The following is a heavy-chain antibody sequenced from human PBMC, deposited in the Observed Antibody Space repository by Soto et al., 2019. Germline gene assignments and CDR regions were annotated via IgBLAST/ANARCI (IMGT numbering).Heavy chain of an antibody. CDR2: INHSGST. CDR1: GGSFSGYY. CDR3: ARAQPTAEYYMDV. D-gene: IGHD2-21*02. Sequence: LFKASETLSLTCAVYGGSFSGYYWSWIRQPPGKGLEWIGEINHSGSTNYNPSLKSRVTISVDTSKNQFSLKLSSVTAADTAVYYCARAQPTAEYYMDVWGKGTTVTVSS. J-gene: IGHJ6*03. V-gene: IGHV4-34*01.